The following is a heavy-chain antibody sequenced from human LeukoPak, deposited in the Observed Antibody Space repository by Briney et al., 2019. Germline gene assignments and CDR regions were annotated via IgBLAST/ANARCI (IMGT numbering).Heavy chain of an antibody. CDR3: AKVGNYDFWSGYFN. CDR2: ISYDGSNK. CDR1: GFTFSSYG. D-gene: IGHD3-3*01. V-gene: IGHV3-30*18. Sequence: GGSLRLSCAASGFTFSSYGMHWVRQAPGKGLEWVAVISYDGSNKYYADSVKGRFTISRDNSKNTLYPQMNSLRAEDTAVYYCAKVGNYDFWSGYFNWGQGTLVTVSS. J-gene: IGHJ4*02.